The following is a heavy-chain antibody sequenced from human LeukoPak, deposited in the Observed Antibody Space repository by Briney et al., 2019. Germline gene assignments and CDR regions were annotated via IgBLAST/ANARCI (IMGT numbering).Heavy chain of an antibody. D-gene: IGHD5-12*01. CDR1: GFSFSRYY. J-gene: IGHJ4*01. V-gene: IGHV3-66*04. CDR3: ARQGYDSGFDY. Sequence: PGGSLRLSCAASGFSFSRYYMSWVRQAPGKGLEWVSVLFSGGDTYYADSVKDRLSISRDSSRETLFLQMNSLRADDTAVYYCARQGYDSGFDYWGHGTMVTVSS. CDR2: LFSGGDT.